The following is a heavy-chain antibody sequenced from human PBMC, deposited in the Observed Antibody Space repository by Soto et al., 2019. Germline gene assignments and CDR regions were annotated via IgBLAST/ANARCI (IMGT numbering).Heavy chain of an antibody. Sequence: QEQLVQSGAEVKKPGSSMKVSCKASGGIFSSFAISLVRQAPGQGLEWMGGIIPVFGTTNYAQKFQDRVTITADESTNTAYMELSSLRSEDTAMYYCAMGGSPYVWFNEYWGQGTLVTVSS. V-gene: IGHV1-69*01. J-gene: IGHJ4*02. D-gene: IGHD3-16*01. CDR2: IIPVFGTT. CDR1: GGIFSSFA. CDR3: AMGGSPYVWFNEY.